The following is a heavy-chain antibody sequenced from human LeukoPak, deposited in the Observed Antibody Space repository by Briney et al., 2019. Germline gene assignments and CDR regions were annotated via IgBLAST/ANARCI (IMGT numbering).Heavy chain of an antibody. CDR1: GYSFTSYW. CDR2: IYPGDSDT. J-gene: IGHJ3*02. Sequence: GESLKISCKGSGYSFTSYWIGWVRRMPGKGLEWMGIIYPGDSDTRYSPSFQGQVAISADKSISTAYLQWSSLKASDTAMYYCARHRGAVFGWGSGHPRDAFDIWGQGTMVTVSS. D-gene: IGHD6-19*01. V-gene: IGHV5-51*01. CDR3: ARHRGAVFGWGSGHPRDAFDI.